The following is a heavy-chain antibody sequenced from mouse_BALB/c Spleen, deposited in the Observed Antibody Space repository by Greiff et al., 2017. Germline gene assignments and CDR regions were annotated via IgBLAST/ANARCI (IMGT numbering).Heavy chain of an antibody. J-gene: IGHJ2*01. CDR1: GFTFSDYG. CDR2: ISNLAYSI. V-gene: IGHV5-15*02. CDR3: AREGFTTAIDY. D-gene: IGHD1-2*01. Sequence: DVHLVESGGGLVQPGGSRKLSCAASGFTFSDYGMAWVRQAPGKGPEWVAFISNLAYSIYYADTVTGRFTISRENAKNTLYLEMSSLRSEDTAMYYCAREGFTTAIDYWGQGTTLTVSS.